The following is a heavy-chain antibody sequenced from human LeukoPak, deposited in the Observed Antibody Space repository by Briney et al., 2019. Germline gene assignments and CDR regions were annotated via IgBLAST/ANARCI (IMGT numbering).Heavy chain of an antibody. CDR3: ARETKTYDYDSSGYFDY. V-gene: IGHV4-30-4*01. D-gene: IGHD3-22*01. Sequence: SQTLSLTCTVSGGSISSGDYYWSWIRQPPGKGLEWIGYIYYSGSTYYNPSLKSRVTISVDTSKKQFSLKLSSVTAADTAVYYCARETKTYDYDSSGYFDYWGQGTLVTVSS. J-gene: IGHJ4*02. CDR1: GGSISSGDYY. CDR2: IYYSGST.